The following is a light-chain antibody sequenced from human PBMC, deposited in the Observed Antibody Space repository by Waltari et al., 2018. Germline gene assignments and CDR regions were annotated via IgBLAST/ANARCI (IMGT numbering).Light chain of an antibody. CDR3: LQYNNYPYT. CDR1: QDSRSH. Sequence: DIQMTQSPSSLSASVGDRVTITCRASQDSRSHLGWYQQKPGRAPKRLIYFASILQSGVPSRFSGSGSGTEFTLTIDSLLPEDFATYYCLQYNNYPYTFGQGTKVEIK. J-gene: IGKJ2*01. CDR2: FAS. V-gene: IGKV1-17*01.